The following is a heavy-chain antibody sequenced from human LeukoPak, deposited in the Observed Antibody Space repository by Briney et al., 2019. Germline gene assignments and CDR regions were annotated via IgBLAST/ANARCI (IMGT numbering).Heavy chain of an antibody. D-gene: IGHD3-10*01. CDR3: ARGFGRFGHRFGY. J-gene: IGHJ4*02. Sequence: TGGYLRLSCAASGFTFSSYEMDWVRQAPGKGLEWISYMSSRDNTRYYAESVRGRFTMSRDNAKNSLSLQMNGLRVEDTAVYYCARGFGRFGHRFGYLGQGTLVTVSS. CDR1: GFTFSSYE. CDR2: MSSRDNTR. V-gene: IGHV3-48*03.